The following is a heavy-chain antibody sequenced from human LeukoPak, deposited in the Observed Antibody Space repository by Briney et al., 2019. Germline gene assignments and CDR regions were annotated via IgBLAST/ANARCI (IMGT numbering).Heavy chain of an antibody. D-gene: IGHD3-9*01. CDR3: ARDSSGRDILTGHDY. CDR2: INWNGGST. Sequence: PGGSLRLSCAASGFTFDDYGMSWVRQAPGKGLEWVSGINWNGGSTGYADSVKGRFTISRDNAKNSLYLQMNSLRAEDTALYYCARDSSGRDILTGHDYWGQGTLVTVSS. CDR1: GFTFDDYG. J-gene: IGHJ4*02. V-gene: IGHV3-20*04.